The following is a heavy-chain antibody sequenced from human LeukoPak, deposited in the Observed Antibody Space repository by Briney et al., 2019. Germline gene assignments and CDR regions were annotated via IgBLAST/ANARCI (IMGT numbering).Heavy chain of an antibody. CDR3: ASDRFSPSLPLDY. CDR2: IKQDGCEK. V-gene: IGHV3-7*01. CDR1: GFTFSSYW. Sequence: GRSLRLSCAASGFTFSSYWMSCVRQAPGKGLGGVANIKQDGCEKYYVDAVKGRFTISRDNAKNSLYLQMNSLRAEDPAVYYCASDRFSPSLPLDYWGEGTLVTVSS. J-gene: IGHJ4*02. D-gene: IGHD2-15*01.